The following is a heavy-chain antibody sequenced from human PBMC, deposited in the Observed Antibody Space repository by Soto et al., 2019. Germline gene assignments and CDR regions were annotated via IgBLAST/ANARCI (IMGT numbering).Heavy chain of an antibody. Sequence: ASVKVSCKASGYTFTSYGISWVRQAPGQGLEWMGWISAYNGNTNYAQKLQGRVTMTTDTSTSTAYMELRSLRSDDTAVYYCARDTAIAVAVVTNWFDPWGQGTLVTVSS. J-gene: IGHJ5*02. CDR1: GYTFTSYG. V-gene: IGHV1-18*01. CDR3: ARDTAIAVAVVTNWFDP. D-gene: IGHD6-19*01. CDR2: ISAYNGNT.